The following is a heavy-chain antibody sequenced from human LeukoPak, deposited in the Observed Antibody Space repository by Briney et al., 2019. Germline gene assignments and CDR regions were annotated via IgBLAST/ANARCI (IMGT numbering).Heavy chain of an antibody. CDR1: GFSVSSYG. Sequence: LSGGSLRLSCAASGFSVSSYGMNWVRQAPRKGLEWVSYISSSRSIIYYADSVKGRFTVSRDNAKNSLYLQMNSLGAEDTAVYYCARGRIVAGVRYWGQGTLVTVSS. CDR3: ARGRIVAGVRY. D-gene: IGHD3-22*01. J-gene: IGHJ4*02. V-gene: IGHV3-48*04. CDR2: ISSSRSII.